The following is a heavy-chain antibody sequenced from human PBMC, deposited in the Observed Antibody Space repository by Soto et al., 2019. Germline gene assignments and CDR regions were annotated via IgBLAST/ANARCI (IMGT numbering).Heavy chain of an antibody. CDR3: ARQQFRAFGI. CDR2: IYYSGST. Sequence: PSETLSLTCTVSGGSISSSSYYWGWIRQPPGKGLEWIGSIYYSGSTYYNPSLKSRVTISVDTSKNQFSLKLSSVTAADTAVYYCARQQFRAFGIWGQGTMVT. V-gene: IGHV4-39*01. J-gene: IGHJ3*02. CDR1: GGSISSSSYY.